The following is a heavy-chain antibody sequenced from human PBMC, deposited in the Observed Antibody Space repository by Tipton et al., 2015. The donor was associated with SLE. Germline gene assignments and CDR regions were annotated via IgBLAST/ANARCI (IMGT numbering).Heavy chain of an antibody. Sequence: TLSLTCTVSGFSISSYYWGWIRQPPGKGLEWLGTIYHSGTTYYNPSLKSRLTLSIDTSKNQFSLKLSSVTAADTAVYYCARDWVVGATLDRFDPWGQGTLVTVSS. CDR1: GFSISSYY. J-gene: IGHJ5*02. D-gene: IGHD1-26*01. V-gene: IGHV4-38-2*02. CDR3: ARDWVVGATLDRFDP. CDR2: IYHSGTT.